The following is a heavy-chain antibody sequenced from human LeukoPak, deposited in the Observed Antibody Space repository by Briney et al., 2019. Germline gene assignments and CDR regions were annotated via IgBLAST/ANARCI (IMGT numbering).Heavy chain of an antibody. Sequence: SETLSHTCAVYGGSFSGHYWSWIRQSPGKGLEWIGEINHSENTNYNPSLKSRVTLSVDTSKNQFSLKLSSMTAVDTAVYYCARDRGVSGSYCDYWGQGTLVTVSS. CDR1: GGSFSGHY. V-gene: IGHV4-34*01. D-gene: IGHD1-26*01. CDR2: INHSENT. J-gene: IGHJ4*02. CDR3: ARDRGVSGSYCDY.